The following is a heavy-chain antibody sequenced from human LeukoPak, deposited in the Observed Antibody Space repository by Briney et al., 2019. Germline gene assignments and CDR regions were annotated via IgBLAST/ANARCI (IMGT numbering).Heavy chain of an antibody. CDR2: IRYDGSNK. CDR1: GFTFNNYG. D-gene: IGHD2-15*01. J-gene: IGHJ6*02. V-gene: IGHV3-30*02. Sequence: PGGSLRLSCAASGFTFNNYGMHWVRQAPGKGLEWVAFIRYDGSNKYYADSVKGRFTISRDNSKNTLYLQMDSLRGEDTAVYYCXXDXXDXSGXSCPSYYYCMDVWGQGTTVTVS. CDR3: XXDXXDXSGXSCPSYYYCMDV.